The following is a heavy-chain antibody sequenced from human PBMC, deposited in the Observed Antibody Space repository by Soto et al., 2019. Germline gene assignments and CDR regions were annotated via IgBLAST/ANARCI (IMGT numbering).Heavy chain of an antibody. V-gene: IGHV3-7*03. CDR3: ASSPF. Sequence: GGSLRLSCAASGFCFSSYWMSWVRQAPGKGLEWVANINQDGSMTFYVDSVKGRFTISRDNAKNLVFLQMDSLRAEDKGVYYCASSPFWGQGTLVTVSS. CDR1: GFCFSSYW. J-gene: IGHJ1*01. CDR2: INQDGSMT.